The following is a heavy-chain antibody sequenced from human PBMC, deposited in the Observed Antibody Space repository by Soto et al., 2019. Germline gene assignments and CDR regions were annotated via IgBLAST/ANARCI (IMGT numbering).Heavy chain of an antibody. CDR1: GGSFSGYY. D-gene: IGHD3-10*01. Sequence: SETLSLTCAVYGGSFSGYYWSWIRQPPGKGLEWIGEINHSGSTNYNPSLKSRVTISVDTSKNQFSLKLSSVTAADTAVYYCARGALLLWFGELLPPYYYYGMDVWGQGTTVTVSS. CDR2: INHSGST. J-gene: IGHJ6*02. V-gene: IGHV4-34*01. CDR3: ARGALLLWFGELLPPYYYYGMDV.